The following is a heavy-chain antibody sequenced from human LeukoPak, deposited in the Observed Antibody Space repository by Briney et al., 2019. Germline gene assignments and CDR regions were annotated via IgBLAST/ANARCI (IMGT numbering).Heavy chain of an antibody. CDR1: GFTFSSYA. CDR3: ARAFWELNDAFDI. CDR2: ISYDGSNR. D-gene: IGHD3-3*02. J-gene: IGHJ3*02. Sequence: PGKSLRLSCAASGFTFSSYAMHWVRQAPGKGLEWVAVISYDGSNRYYADSVKGRFTISRDNSKNTLYLQMNSLRAEDTAVYYCARAFWELNDAFDIWGQGTMVTVSS. V-gene: IGHV3-30-3*01.